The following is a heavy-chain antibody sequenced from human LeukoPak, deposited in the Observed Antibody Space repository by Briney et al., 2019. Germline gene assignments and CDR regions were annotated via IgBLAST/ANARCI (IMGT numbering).Heavy chain of an antibody. J-gene: IGHJ4*02. CDR1: GYTFTGYY. V-gene: IGHV1-2*02. D-gene: IGHD2-2*01. CDR2: INPNSGGT. CDR3: ARVVTQDIVVVPATIWGFDY. Sequence: ASVKVSCKASGYTFTGYYMHWVRQAPGQGLEWMGWINPNSGGTNYAQKFQGRVTMTRDTSISTAYMELGRLRSDDTAVYYCARVVTQDIVVVPATIWGFDYWGQGTLVTVSS.